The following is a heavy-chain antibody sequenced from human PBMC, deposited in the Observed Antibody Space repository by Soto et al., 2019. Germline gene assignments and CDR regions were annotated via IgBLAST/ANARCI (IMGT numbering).Heavy chain of an antibody. CDR2: INHSGST. V-gene: IGHV4-34*01. J-gene: IGHJ5*02. Sequence: SETLSLTCAVYGGSFSGYYWSWIRQPPGKGLEWIGEINHSGSTNYNPSLKSRVTISVDTSKNQFSLKLSSVTAADTAVYYCARGQRITIFGVVKIRNWFDPWGQGTLVTVSS. CDR1: GGSFSGYY. CDR3: ARGQRITIFGVVKIRNWFDP. D-gene: IGHD3-3*01.